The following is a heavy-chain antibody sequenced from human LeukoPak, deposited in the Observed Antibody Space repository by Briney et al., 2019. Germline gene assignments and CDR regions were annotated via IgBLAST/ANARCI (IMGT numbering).Heavy chain of an antibody. D-gene: IGHD3-10*01. J-gene: IGHJ5*02. CDR1: GYTFTGYY. CDR3: ARHDDEFGELSWFDP. CDR2: ISVYNANT. Sequence: GASVKVSCKASGYTFTGYYMHWVRQAPGQGLEWMGWISVYNANTNYAQKLQGRVTMTTDASTTTAYMEVRSLRSDDTAVYYCARHDDEFGELSWFDPWGQGTLVTVSS. V-gene: IGHV1-18*04.